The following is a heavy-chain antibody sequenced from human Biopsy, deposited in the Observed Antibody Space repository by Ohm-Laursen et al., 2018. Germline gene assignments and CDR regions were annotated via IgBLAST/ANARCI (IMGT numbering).Heavy chain of an antibody. CDR2: MIPSSGKT. CDR3: VAYPSSGFFENNDDFAMDV. CDR1: GGSFSTYA. J-gene: IGHJ6*02. D-gene: IGHD6-19*01. V-gene: IGHV1-8*02. Sequence: SSVKVSCKASGGSFSTYAVSWVRQARGQGLEWMGWMIPSSGKTGYAQRFQGRVTLTMNTSISTAYMELSGLRSEDTAVYYCVAYPSSGFFENNDDFAMDVWGQGTTVIVSS.